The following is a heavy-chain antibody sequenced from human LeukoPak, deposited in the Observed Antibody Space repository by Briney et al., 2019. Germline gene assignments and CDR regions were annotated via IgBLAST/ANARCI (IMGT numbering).Heavy chain of an antibody. CDR2: INSDGSST. D-gene: IGHD2-8*01. V-gene: IGHV3-74*01. CDR3: ARDRCTNGVCYLDH. CDR1: GFTVSSYW. Sequence: PGGSLRLSCAASGFTVSSYWMHWVRQAPGKGLVWVSLINSDGSSTSYADSVKGRFTISRDNAKNTLYLQMNSLRAEDTAVYYCARDRCTNGVCYLDHWGQGTLVTVSS. J-gene: IGHJ4*02.